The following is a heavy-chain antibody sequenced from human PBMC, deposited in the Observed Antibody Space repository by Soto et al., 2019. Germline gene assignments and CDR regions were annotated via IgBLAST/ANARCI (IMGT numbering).Heavy chain of an antibody. J-gene: IGHJ4*02. CDR2: ISGGSGST. Sequence: EVQLLESGGGLVQPGGSLRLSCAASGFTFTNYAMSWVRQAPGKGLEWVSTISGGSGSTYYADPVQGRFTISRDTSKNTVYLQMNRLRAEDTAVYFCAKDRLRRGADYWGQGTLVTVSS. V-gene: IGHV3-23*01. D-gene: IGHD4-17*01. CDR1: GFTFTNYA. CDR3: AKDRLRRGADY.